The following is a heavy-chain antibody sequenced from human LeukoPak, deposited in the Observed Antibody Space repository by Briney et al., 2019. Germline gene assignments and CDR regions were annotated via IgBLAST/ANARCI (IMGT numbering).Heavy chain of an antibody. CDR1: GGSISSSNW. CDR2: IYHSGST. Sequence: SGTLSLTCAVSGGSISSSNWWSWVRQPPGKGLEWIGEIYHSGSTNYNPSLKSRVTISVDKSKNQFSLKLSSVTAADTAVYYCARSPGQSLRSAWFDPWGQGTLVTVSS. V-gene: IGHV4-4*02. J-gene: IGHJ5*02. CDR3: ARSPGQSLRSAWFDP. D-gene: IGHD4-17*01.